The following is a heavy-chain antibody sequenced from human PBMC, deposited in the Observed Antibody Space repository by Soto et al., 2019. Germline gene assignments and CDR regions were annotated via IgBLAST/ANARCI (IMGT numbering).Heavy chain of an antibody. CDR1: GGTFSSYG. Sequence: QALLVQSGAEVKKPGSSVKVSCKASGGTFSSYGFSWVRQAPGQGLEWMGGFIPIFGAPKYAQKSQDRVTITADESTSTGYMELSSLRSEDTAVYFCARTIFGVVRGHYYFDYWGQGSLVTVSS. D-gene: IGHD3-3*01. CDR3: ARTIFGVVRGHYYFDY. V-gene: IGHV1-69*01. CDR2: FIPIFGAP. J-gene: IGHJ4*02.